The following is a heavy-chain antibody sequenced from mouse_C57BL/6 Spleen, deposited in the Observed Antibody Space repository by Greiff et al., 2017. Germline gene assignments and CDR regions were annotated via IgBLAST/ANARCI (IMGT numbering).Heavy chain of an antibody. V-gene: IGHV1-85*01. CDR2: IYPRDGST. CDR3: ARDGDDGYWYFDV. Sequence: VKLVESGPELVKPGASVKLSCKASGYTFTSYDINWVKQRPGQGLEWIGWIYPRDGSTKYNEKFKGKATLTVDTSSSTAYMELHSLTSEDSAVYFCARDGDDGYWYFDVWGTGTTVTVSS. CDR1: GYTFTSYD. D-gene: IGHD2-2*01. J-gene: IGHJ1*03.